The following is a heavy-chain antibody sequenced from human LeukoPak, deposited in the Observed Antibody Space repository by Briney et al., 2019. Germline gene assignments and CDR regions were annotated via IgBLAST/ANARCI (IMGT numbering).Heavy chain of an antibody. CDR2: ISAYNGNT. CDR3: ATKQFTPGGELCDY. Sequence: GASVKVSCKASGYTFTSYGISWVRQAPGQGLEWMGWISAYNGNTNYAQKLQGRVTMTTDTSTSTAYMELRSLRSDDTAVYYCATKQFTPGGELCDYWGQGTLVTVSS. D-gene: IGHD1-26*01. J-gene: IGHJ4*02. CDR1: GYTFTSYG. V-gene: IGHV1-18*01.